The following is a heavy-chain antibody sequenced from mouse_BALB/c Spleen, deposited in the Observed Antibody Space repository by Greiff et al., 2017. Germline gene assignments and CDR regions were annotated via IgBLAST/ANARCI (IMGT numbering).Heavy chain of an antibody. V-gene: IGHV1S127*01. CDR3: ARSAYYGNYAWFAC. CDR2: IDPSNSET. Sequence: QVQLQQSGPELVRPGASVKMSCKASGYTFTSYWMHWVKQRPGQGLEWIGMIDPSNSETRLNQKFKDKATLDVDKSSNTAYMQLSSLTSEDSAVYCCARSAYYGNYAWFACWGQGTLVTVSA. D-gene: IGHD2-10*01. J-gene: IGHJ3*01. CDR1: GYTFTSYW.